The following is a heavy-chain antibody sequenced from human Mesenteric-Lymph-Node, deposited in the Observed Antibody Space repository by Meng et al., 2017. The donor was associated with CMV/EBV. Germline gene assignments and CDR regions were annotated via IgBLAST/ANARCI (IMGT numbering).Heavy chain of an antibody. CDR3: ARAKGYTSGWYLDKSPHYFDF. CDR2: IFYSGTT. D-gene: IGHD6-19*01. CDR1: GGSVFSGDFH. V-gene: IGHV4-39*07. J-gene: IGHJ4*02. Sequence: SETLSLTCIVSGGSVFSGDFHWGWIRQPPGKGLEWIGTIFYSGTTYYNPSLKSRISISLDTSKTQFSLRLTSVTAADTAVYYCARAKGYTSGWYLDKSPHYFDFWGQGKLVTVSS.